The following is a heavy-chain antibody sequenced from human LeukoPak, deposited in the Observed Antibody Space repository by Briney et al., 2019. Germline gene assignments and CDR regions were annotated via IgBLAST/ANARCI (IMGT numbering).Heavy chain of an antibody. CDR3: AKDRYDFWSGYGGPDAFDI. CDR2: ISGSGGST. D-gene: IGHD3-3*01. J-gene: IGHJ3*02. CDR1: GFTFSNAW. V-gene: IGHV3-23*01. Sequence: PGGSLRLSCAASGFTFSNAWMTWVRQAPGKGLEWVSAISGSGGSTYYADSVKGRFTISRDNSKNTLYLQMNSLRAEDTAVYYCAKDRYDFWSGYGGPDAFDIWGQGTMVTVSS.